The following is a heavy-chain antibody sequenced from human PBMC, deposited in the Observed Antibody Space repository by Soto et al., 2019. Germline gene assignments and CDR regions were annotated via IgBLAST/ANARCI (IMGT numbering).Heavy chain of an antibody. Sequence: AVKVSCKASGGTFSSYAISWVRQAPGEGLEWKGGIIPIFGTATYAQKFQGRVTITADESTSTAYMELSSLRSEDTAVYYCASGPIVVVTAIQFDYWGQGTLVTVS. CDR3: ASGPIVVVTAIQFDY. CDR2: IIPIFGTA. D-gene: IGHD2-21*02. V-gene: IGHV1-69*13. CDR1: GGTFSSYA. J-gene: IGHJ4*02.